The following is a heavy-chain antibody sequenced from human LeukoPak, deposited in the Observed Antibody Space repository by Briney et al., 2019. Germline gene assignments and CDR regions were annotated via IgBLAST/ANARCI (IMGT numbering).Heavy chain of an antibody. CDR3: AKKTGNSAYYYIDY. CDR1: GFTFSTYS. D-gene: IGHD3-22*01. CDR2: ISGSSRYI. V-gene: IGHV3-21*04. J-gene: IGHJ4*02. Sequence: PGGSLTLSCVASGFTFSTYSLNWVRQAPGKGLEWVSSISGSSRYIYYADLVKGRFTISRDNAKNSLYLQMNSLRAEDTAVYYCAKKTGNSAYYYIDYWGQGTLVTVSS.